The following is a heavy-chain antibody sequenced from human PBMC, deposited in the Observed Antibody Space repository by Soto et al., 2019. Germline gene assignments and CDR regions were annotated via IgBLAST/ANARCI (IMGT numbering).Heavy chain of an antibody. CDR1: GGTFSSYA. Sequence: QVQLVQSGAEVKKPGSSVKVSCKASGGTFSSYAISWVRQAPGQGLEWMGGIIPIFGTANYAQKFQGRVTITADESTSTGYMELSSLRSEDTAVYYCARDNIWFGELLRGYYYYGMDVWGQGTTVTVSS. J-gene: IGHJ6*02. V-gene: IGHV1-69*01. CDR3: ARDNIWFGELLRGYYYYGMDV. D-gene: IGHD3-10*01. CDR2: IIPIFGTA.